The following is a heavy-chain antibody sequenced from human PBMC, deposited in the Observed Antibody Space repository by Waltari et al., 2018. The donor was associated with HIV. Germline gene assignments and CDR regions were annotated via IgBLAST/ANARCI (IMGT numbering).Heavy chain of an antibody. D-gene: IGHD3-10*01. CDR2: ISYSGGT. J-gene: IGHJ4*02. CDR3: ARGRRWLQFHGHYYFDY. V-gene: IGHV4-59*01. Sequence: QVQLQESGPGLVKPSETLYLTCNVSRDAIKNDYWNWIRHPPGKELEWIGYISYSGGTKYGPSLKSRVTMSLVSSKNQFSLKLRSVTAADTAVYFCARGRRWLQFHGHYYFDYWGQGTLVTVSS. CDR1: RDAIKNDY.